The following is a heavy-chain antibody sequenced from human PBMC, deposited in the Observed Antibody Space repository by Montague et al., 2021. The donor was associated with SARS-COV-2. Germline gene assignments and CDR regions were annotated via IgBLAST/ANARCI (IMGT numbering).Heavy chain of an antibody. CDR3: ARGARQGYGFRLGSFDS. V-gene: IGHV4-34*01. D-gene: IGHD3-10*01. Sequence: SETLSLTCAVYGGSFSGYYWNWIRQPPGKGLEWTGEINHSGSTNYNPSLKSRVTMSVDTSKNQFSLKLSSVTAADTAVYYCARGARQGYGFRLGSFDSWGQGTLVT. CDR1: GGSFSGYY. J-gene: IGHJ4*02. CDR2: INHSGST.